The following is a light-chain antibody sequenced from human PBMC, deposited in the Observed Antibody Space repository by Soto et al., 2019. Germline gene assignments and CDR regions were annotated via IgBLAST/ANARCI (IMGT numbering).Light chain of an antibody. CDR3: SSYTSSSTLYV. V-gene: IGLV2-14*01. CDR2: EVS. Sequence: QSVLTQPASVSGSPGQSITTSCTGTSSDDGGYNCVSWYQQHPGKAPKLMIYEVSSRPSGVSNRFSGSKSGNTASLTISGLQAEDEADYYCSSYTSSSTLYVFGTGTKVTVL. J-gene: IGLJ1*01. CDR1: SSDDGGYNC.